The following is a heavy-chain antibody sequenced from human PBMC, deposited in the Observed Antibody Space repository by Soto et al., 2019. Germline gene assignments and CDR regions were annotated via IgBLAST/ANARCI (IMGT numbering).Heavy chain of an antibody. V-gene: IGHV3-30*18. CDR1: GFTFSSHG. J-gene: IGHJ4*02. Sequence: TGRSLRLSWAASGFTFSSHGMHWIRQAPGKGLEWVAIISYDGSKKYYADSVKGRFTISRDNSKNTLYLQMNSLTAEDTAVYYCAKDGDSSGCVEYWGQGTLVTVSS. CDR2: ISYDGSKK. CDR3: AKDGDSSGCVEY. D-gene: IGHD6-19*01.